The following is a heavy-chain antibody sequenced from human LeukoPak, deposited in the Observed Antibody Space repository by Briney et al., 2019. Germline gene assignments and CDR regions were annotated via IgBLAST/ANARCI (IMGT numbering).Heavy chain of an antibody. V-gene: IGHV4-59*12. D-gene: IGHD4-17*01. CDR3: ASRGLAAVTTTNAFDI. J-gene: IGHJ3*02. CDR2: IYYSGST. Sequence: SETLSLTCTVSGGSISSYYWSWIRQPPGKGLEWIGNIYYSGSTNYNPSLKSRVTISVDTSKNQFSLKLSSVTAADTAVYYCASRGLAAVTTTNAFDIWGQGTMVTVSS. CDR1: GGSISSYY.